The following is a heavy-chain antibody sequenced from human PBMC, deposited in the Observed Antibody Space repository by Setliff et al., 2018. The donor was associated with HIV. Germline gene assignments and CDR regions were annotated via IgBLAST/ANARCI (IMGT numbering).Heavy chain of an antibody. D-gene: IGHD5-18*01. CDR3: ARDDSNGNTDAFDI. V-gene: IGHV3-7*04. Sequence: GESLKIYCAASGFTFSSYWMSWVRQAPGKGLEWVADIKQDGSKAYYMDSVKGRFTISRDNPKNSLYLQMTSLRAEDTAVYYCARDDSNGNTDAFDIWGQGTTVTVSS. CDR1: GFTFSSYW. J-gene: IGHJ3*02. CDR2: IKQDGSKA.